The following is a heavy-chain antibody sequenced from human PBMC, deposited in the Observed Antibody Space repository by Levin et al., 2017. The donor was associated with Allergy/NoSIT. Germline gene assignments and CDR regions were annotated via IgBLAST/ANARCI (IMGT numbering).Heavy chain of an antibody. D-gene: IGHD3-3*01. CDR2: ISWNSGSI. CDR3: AKDSPSFGVFDY. V-gene: IGHV3-9*01. Sequence: SLKISCAASGFTFDDYAMHWVRQAPGKGLEWVSGISWNSGSIGYADSVKGRFTISRDNAKNSLYLQMNSLRAEDTALYYCAKDSPSFGVFDYWGQGTLVTVSS. J-gene: IGHJ4*02. CDR1: GFTFDDYA.